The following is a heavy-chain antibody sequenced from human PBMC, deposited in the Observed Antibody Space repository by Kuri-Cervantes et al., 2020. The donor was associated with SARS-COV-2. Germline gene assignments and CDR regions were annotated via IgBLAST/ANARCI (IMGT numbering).Heavy chain of an antibody. CDR3: ASMVRGNYGMNV. D-gene: IGHD3-10*01. Sequence: GESLKISCAASGFTFSSYAMSWVRQAPGKGLEWVSVIYSGGSSTYYADSVKGRFTISRDNSKNTLYLQMNSPRAEDTAVYYCASMVRGNYGMNVWGQGTTVTVSS. CDR2: IYSGGSST. J-gene: IGHJ6*02. V-gene: IGHV3-23*03. CDR1: GFTFSSYA.